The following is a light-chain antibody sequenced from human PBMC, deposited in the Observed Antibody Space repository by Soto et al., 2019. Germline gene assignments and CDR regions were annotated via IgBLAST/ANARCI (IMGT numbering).Light chain of an antibody. CDR1: QSVRSSY. CDR2: AAS. J-gene: IGKJ1*01. V-gene: IGKV3-20*01. Sequence: IVLTQYPGNRSLSPGESATLSCRASQSVRSSYLAWYQQTPGQTPRLLIYAASSRATGIPDRFSGSVSGTDCSLTISRLEAEDGSVYYCQQYGSSPRTFGQGTKVDIK. CDR3: QQYGSSPRT.